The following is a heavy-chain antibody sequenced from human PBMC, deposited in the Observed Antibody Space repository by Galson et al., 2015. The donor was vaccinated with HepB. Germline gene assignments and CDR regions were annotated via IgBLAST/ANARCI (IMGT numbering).Heavy chain of an antibody. J-gene: IGHJ4*02. V-gene: IGHV2-5*02. CDR2: IYWDDDK. CDR1: GFSLSTSGVG. CDR3: AHTRGRYFDWLLDY. Sequence: PALVKPTQTLTLTCTFSGFSLSTSGVGVGWIRQPPGKTLEWLALIYWDDDKRYSPSLKSRLTITKDTSKNQVVLTMTNMDPVDTATYYCAHTRGRYFDWLLDYWGQGTLVTVSS. D-gene: IGHD3-9*01.